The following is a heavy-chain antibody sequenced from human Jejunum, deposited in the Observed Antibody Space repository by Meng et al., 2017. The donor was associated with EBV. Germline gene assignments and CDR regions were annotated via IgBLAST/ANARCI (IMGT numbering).Heavy chain of an antibody. CDR1: GFTFRGHA. CDR3: TREWGADY. Sequence: VQLVGSGGGVVQPGRSLRLSCAASGFTFRGHAMQWVRQAPGKGLKWVALISNDGNNKYYADSVKGRFTTSRDNSKNTLYLQMNSLRVDDTALYYCTREWGADYWGQGTLVTVSS. CDR2: ISNDGNNK. V-gene: IGHV3-30-3*01. D-gene: IGHD3-16*01. J-gene: IGHJ4*02.